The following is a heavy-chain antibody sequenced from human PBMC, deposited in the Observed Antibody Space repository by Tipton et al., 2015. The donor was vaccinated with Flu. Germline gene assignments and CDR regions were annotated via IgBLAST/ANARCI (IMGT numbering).Heavy chain of an antibody. D-gene: IGHD6-13*01. CDR1: GFTFSNAW. CDR3: AKEPRGSSSWYFDDDY. J-gene: IGHJ4*02. V-gene: IGHV3-15*01. Sequence: SLRLSCAASGFTFSNAWMSWVRQAPGKGLEWVGRIKSKTDGGTTDYAAPVKGRFTISRDDSKNTLYLQMNSLKTEDTAVYYCAKEPRGSSSWYFDDDYWGQGTLVTVSS. CDR2: IKSKTDGGTT.